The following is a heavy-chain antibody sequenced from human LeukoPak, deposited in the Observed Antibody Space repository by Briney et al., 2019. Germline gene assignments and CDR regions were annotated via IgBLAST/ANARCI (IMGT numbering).Heavy chain of an antibody. D-gene: IGHD6-19*01. CDR1: GFDFTAYG. CDR2: IYPGGSYG. J-gene: IGHJ4*02. Sequence: GESLKISCKCSGFDFTAYGIAWVRQMPGKGLEWMGNIYPGGSYGRYSPSFQGQVTMSADKSITTVYLQWSSLKASDPGMYYCARTFPRGWFGFWGQGSLVTVSS. V-gene: IGHV5-51*01. CDR3: ARTFPRGWFGF.